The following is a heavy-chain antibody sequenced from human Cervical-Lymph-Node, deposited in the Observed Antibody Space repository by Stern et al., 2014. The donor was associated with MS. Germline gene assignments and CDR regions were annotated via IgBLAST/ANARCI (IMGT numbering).Heavy chain of an antibody. V-gene: IGHV1-69*01. CDR1: GDTLSTLA. J-gene: IGHJ6*02. CDR2: IIPIFGTA. CDR3: ARDNNDNGMDV. D-gene: IGHD1-1*01. Sequence: QVQLVQSGAEVKKPGSSVKVYCKASGDTLSTLAISWVRQAPGQGLEWMGGIIPIFGTANYAEKFQGRVTITADESTSTAYMELSSLRSEDTALYYCARDNNDNGMDVWGQGTTVTVSS.